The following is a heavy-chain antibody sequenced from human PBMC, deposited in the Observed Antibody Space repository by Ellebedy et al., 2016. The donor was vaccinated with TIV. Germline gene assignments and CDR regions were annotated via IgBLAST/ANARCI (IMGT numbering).Heavy chain of an antibody. V-gene: IGHV1-2*02. CDR3: ARDLNTAMGIDY. D-gene: IGHD5-18*01. Sequence: AASVKVSCKASGYTFTGYYMHWVRQAPGQGLEWMGWINPYSGATTYAQRFQGRVTMTRDTSIRTACMEVSRLTSDDTAVYYCARDLNTAMGIDYWGQGTLVTVSS. CDR1: GYTFTGYY. J-gene: IGHJ4*02. CDR2: INPYSGAT.